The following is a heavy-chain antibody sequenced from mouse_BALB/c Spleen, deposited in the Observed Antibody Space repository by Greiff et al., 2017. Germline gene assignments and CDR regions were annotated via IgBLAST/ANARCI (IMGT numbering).Heavy chain of an antibody. Sequence: EVKLMESGAELVKPGASVKLSCTASGFNIKDTYMHWVKQRPEQGLEWIGRIDPANGNTKYDPKFQGKATITADTSSNTAYLQLSSLTSEDTAVYYCAPHSSGYEAYWGQETLVTVSA. CDR2: IDPANGNT. J-gene: IGHJ3*01. CDR3: APHSSGYEAY. V-gene: IGHV14-3*02. D-gene: IGHD3-1*01. CDR1: GFNIKDTY.